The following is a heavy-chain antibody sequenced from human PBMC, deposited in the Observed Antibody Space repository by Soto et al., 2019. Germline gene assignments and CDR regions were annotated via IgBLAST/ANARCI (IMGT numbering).Heavy chain of an antibody. J-gene: IGHJ6*02. CDR1: GGSVSSTSYY. CDR2: IYYSGIS. D-gene: IGHD1-26*01. CDR3: ARIVGSHYEMDV. V-gene: IGHV4-61*01. Sequence: SETLSLTCTISGGSVSSTSYYWSWLRQPPGKGLECIGYIYYSGISRYTPSLKSRVTILLDMSKNQFSLKLSYVTAADTAIYHCARIVGSHYEMDVWGQGTTVTVSS.